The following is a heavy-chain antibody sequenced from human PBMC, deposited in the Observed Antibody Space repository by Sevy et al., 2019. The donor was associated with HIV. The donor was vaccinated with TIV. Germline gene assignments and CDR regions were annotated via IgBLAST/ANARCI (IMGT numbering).Heavy chain of an antibody. CDR2: IYYSGST. V-gene: IGHV4-39*01. J-gene: IGHJ6*02. CDR3: ARRKPHYGSGRGSDYYYYGIDV. D-gene: IGHD3-10*01. CDR1: GGSISSSSYY. Sequence: SETLSFTCTVSGGSISSSSYYWGWIRQPPGKGLEWIGSIYYSGSTYYNPSLKSRVTISVDTSKNQFSLKLSSVTAADTAVYYCARRKPHYGSGRGSDYYYYGIDVRGQGTTVTVSS.